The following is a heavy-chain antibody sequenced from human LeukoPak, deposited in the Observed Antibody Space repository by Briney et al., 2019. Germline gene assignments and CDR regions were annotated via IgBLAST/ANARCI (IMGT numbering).Heavy chain of an antibody. V-gene: IGHV1-18*01. Sequence: GASVKVSCKASGGTFSSYAISWVRQAPGQGLEWMGWISAYNGNTNYAQKLQGRVTMTTDTSTSTAYMELRSLRSDDTAVYYCARDRKVRGPPGYWGQGTLVTVSS. CDR2: ISAYNGNT. D-gene: IGHD3-10*01. J-gene: IGHJ4*02. CDR1: GGTFSSYA. CDR3: ARDRKVRGPPGY.